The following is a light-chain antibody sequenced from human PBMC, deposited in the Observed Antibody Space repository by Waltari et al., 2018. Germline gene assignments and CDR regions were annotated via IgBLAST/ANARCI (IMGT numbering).Light chain of an antibody. CDR1: QSVSDW. CDR3: QHYSHSSPWT. CDR2: DVS. V-gene: IGKV1-5*01. Sequence: DIQMTQSLSTLSASVGDRVTITCRASQSVSDWLAWYPQKPGKAPELLIFDVSTLKSGVPSRFSGRGSGTEFTLTISSLQPDDFATYYCQHYSHSSPWTFGQGTKVEIK. J-gene: IGKJ1*01.